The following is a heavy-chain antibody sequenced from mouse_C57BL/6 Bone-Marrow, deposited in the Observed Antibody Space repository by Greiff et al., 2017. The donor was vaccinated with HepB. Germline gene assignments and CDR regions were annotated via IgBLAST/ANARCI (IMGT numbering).Heavy chain of an antibody. CDR2: IDPSDSET. Sequence: QVQLQQPGAELVRPGSSVKLSCKASGYTFTSYWMHWVKQRPIQGLEWIGNIDPSDSETHYNQKFKDKATLTVDKSSSTAYMQLSSLTSEDYAVYFCARKEKIYYDYGFAYWGQGTLVTVSA. V-gene: IGHV1-52*01. D-gene: IGHD2-4*01. J-gene: IGHJ3*01. CDR3: ARKEKIYYDYGFAY. CDR1: GYTFTSYW.